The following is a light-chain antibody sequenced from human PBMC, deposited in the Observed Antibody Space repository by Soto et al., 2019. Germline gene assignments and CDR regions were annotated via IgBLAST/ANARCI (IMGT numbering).Light chain of an antibody. V-gene: IGKV1-27*01. CDR2: AAS. CDR3: QKYNSAPLT. J-gene: IGKJ4*01. CDR1: QGLSNY. Sequence: DIQMTQSPSSLSAYLGDRVTITCRASQGLSNYLAWYQQKPGKVHKLLIYAASNLQSGVPSRFSGSGSGTDITLTISSRQTEDVSTYYCQKYNSAPLTFVGGTKVEIK.